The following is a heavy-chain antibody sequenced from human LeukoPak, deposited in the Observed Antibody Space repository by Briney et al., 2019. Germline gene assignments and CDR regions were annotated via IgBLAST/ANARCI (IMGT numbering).Heavy chain of an antibody. CDR3: AKDDSRAGDRYFDY. D-gene: IGHD3-22*01. CDR2: ISYDGSNK. CDR1: GFTFSSYS. J-gene: IGHJ4*02. V-gene: IGHV3-30*18. Sequence: PGGSLRLSCAASGFTFSSYSMHWVRQAPGKGLEWVAVISYDGSNKYYADSVKGRFTISRDNSKNTLYLQMNSLRAEDTAVYYCAKDDSRAGDRYFDYWGQGTLVTVSS.